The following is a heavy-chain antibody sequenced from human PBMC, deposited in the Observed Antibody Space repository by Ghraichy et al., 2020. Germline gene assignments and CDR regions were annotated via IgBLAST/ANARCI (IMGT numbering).Heavy chain of an antibody. J-gene: IGHJ4*02. D-gene: IGHD3-10*01. CDR2: INHSGST. CDR1: GGSFSGYY. Sequence: SETLSLTCAVYGGSFSGYYWSWIRQPPGKGLEWIGEINHSGSTNYNPSLKSRVTISVDTSKNQFSLKLSSVTAADTAVYYCARSPTGGHQSYYFDYWGQGTLVTVSS. CDR3: ARSPTGGHQSYYFDY. V-gene: IGHV4-34*01.